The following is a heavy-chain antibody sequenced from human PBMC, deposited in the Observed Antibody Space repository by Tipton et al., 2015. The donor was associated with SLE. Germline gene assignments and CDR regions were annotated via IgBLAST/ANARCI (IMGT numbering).Heavy chain of an antibody. CDR1: GGSINNSYYY. CDR2: IYYSGST. D-gene: IGHD3-10*01. CDR3: VRGSRGVGFDV. Sequence: TLSLTCTVSGGSINNSYYYWAWIRQPPGKGLEWIGSIYYSGSTFNNPSLRSRVSISVDTSKNHFSLNLYSVTAADTAVYYCVRGSRGVGFDVWGHGTTVIVSS. J-gene: IGHJ6*02. V-gene: IGHV4-39*07.